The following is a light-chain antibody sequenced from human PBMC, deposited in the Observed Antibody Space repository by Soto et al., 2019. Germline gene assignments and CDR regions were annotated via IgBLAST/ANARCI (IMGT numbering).Light chain of an antibody. J-gene: IGLJ1*01. CDR3: AAWYDSLNAYV. V-gene: IGLV1-44*01. CDR1: SSNFGSYI. Sequence: QSVLTQPPSASGTPGQRVTISCSGSSSNFGSYIVNWYQRLPGTAPKLLMYGNNQRPSGVPDRFSGSKSGTSASLAISCLQSDDEADYYCAAWYDSLNAYVFGTGTKLTVL. CDR2: GNN.